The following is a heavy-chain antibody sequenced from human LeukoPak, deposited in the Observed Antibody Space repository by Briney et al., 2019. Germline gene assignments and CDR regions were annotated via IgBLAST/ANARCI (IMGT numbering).Heavy chain of an antibody. J-gene: IGHJ4*02. V-gene: IGHV3-66*01. Sequence: GGSLRLSCAASEFSVGSNYMTWVRQAPGKGLEWVSLIYSGGSTYYADSVKGRFTISRDNSKNTLYLQMNSLRAEDTAVYYCARDQGGLGYWGQGTLVTVSS. CDR2: IYSGGST. CDR3: ARDQGGLGY. D-gene: IGHD3-16*01. CDR1: EFSVGSNY.